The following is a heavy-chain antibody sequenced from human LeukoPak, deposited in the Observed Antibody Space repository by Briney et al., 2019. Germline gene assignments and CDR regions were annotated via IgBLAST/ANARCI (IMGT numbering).Heavy chain of an antibody. D-gene: IGHD3-3*01. V-gene: IGHV4-39*01. CDR1: GGSISSSSYY. CDR2: IYYSGST. Sequence: SETLSLTCTVSGGSISSSSYYWGWIRQPPGKGLEWIGSIYYSGSTYYNPPLKSRVTISVDTSKNQFSLKLSSVTAADTAVYYCAAHYDFWSGYPRIFDYWGQGTLVTVSS. J-gene: IGHJ4*02. CDR3: AAHYDFWSGYPRIFDY.